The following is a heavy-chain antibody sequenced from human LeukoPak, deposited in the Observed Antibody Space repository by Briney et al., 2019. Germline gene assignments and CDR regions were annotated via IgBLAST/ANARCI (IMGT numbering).Heavy chain of an antibody. J-gene: IGHJ6*02. CDR3: ASTHCASPSCYSYYYSGLDV. Sequence: SETMSLTCAVSGGSISSGTHYWNWIRQHPGQGLEWIGHIYNTGSAYYNPSLMSRVSISIDTSENQFSLKLSSVTVADTAVYYCASTHCASPSCYSYYYSGLDVWGQGTTVIVSS. CDR1: GGSISSGTHY. D-gene: IGHD2-2*01. V-gene: IGHV4-31*11. CDR2: IYNTGSA.